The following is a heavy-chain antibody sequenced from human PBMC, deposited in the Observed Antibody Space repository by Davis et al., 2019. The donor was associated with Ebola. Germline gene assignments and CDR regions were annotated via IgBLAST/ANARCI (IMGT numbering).Heavy chain of an antibody. Sequence: GESLKISCAASGFTFSNAWMSWVRQAPGKGLEWVGFIRSKAYGGTTEYAASVKGRFTISRDDSKSIAYLQMNSLKTEDTAVYYCTRYRYGDCDYWGQGTLVTVSS. CDR3: TRYRYGDCDY. CDR2: IRSKAYGGTT. CDR1: GFTFSNAW. D-gene: IGHD2-21*01. J-gene: IGHJ4*02. V-gene: IGHV3-49*04.